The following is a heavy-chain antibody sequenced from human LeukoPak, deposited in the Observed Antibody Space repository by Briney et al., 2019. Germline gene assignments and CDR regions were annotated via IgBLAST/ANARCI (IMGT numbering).Heavy chain of an antibody. D-gene: IGHD3-22*01. V-gene: IGHV3-21*01. CDR1: GFTFSSYG. Sequence: GGSLRLSCAASGFTFSSYGMNWVRQAPGKGLEWVSSISSSSSYIYYADSVKGRFTISRDNAKNSLYLQMNSLRAEDTAVYYCARDPDPYDSSGYYYYWGQGTLVTVSS. J-gene: IGHJ4*02. CDR3: ARDPDPYDSSGYYYY. CDR2: ISSSSSYI.